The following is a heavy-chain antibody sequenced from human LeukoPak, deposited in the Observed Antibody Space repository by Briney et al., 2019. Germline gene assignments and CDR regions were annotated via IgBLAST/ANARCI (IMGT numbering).Heavy chain of an antibody. J-gene: IGHJ3*02. Sequence: SETLSLTCTVSGGSISSYYWSWIRQPAGKGLEWIGRIYTSGSTNYNPSLKSRVTMSVGTSKNQFSLKLSSVTAADTAVYYCARDASDFDWLLRWAFDIWGQGTMVTVSS. CDR2: IYTSGST. CDR1: GGSISSYY. D-gene: IGHD3-9*01. V-gene: IGHV4-4*07. CDR3: ARDASDFDWLLRWAFDI.